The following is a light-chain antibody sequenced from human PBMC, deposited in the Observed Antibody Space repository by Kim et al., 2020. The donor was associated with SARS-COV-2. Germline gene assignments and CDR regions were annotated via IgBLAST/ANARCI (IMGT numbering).Light chain of an antibody. CDR1: TSNIGRDA. Sequence: GQRVTISGSGDTSNIGRDAVYWYQQLPGTAPKLLIYLSNQRPAGVPDRFSGSKSGTSASLAISGLQSEDEADYYCATWDDSLNGYVFGTGTKVTVL. CDR2: LSN. V-gene: IGLV1-44*01. CDR3: ATWDDSLNGYV. J-gene: IGLJ1*01.